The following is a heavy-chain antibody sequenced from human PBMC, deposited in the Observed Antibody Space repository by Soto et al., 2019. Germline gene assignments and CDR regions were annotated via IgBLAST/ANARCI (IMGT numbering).Heavy chain of an antibody. J-gene: IGHJ4*02. CDR2: VSGGGGSK. CDR1: GFSYAGYA. Sequence: GGSLRLSCIVSGFSYAGYALAWVRQAPGKGLEWVAAVSGGGGSKYYADSVKGRFSISRDKSGNMIYLQMNSLTAGDTAVYYCAKTQNFNGYYTGLDSWGQGTRVTVSS. D-gene: IGHD3-3*01. CDR3: AKTQNFNGYYTGLDS. V-gene: IGHV3-23*01.